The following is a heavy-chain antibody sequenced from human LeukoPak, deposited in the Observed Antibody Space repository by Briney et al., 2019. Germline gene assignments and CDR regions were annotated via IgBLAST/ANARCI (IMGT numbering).Heavy chain of an antibody. Sequence: GASVKVPCKASGYTFTSYYMHWVRQAPGQGLEWMGIINPSGGSTSYAQKFQGRVTMTRDTSTSTVYMELSSLRSEDTAVYYCARRSAVDAFDIWGQGTMVTVSS. CDR1: GYTFTSYY. CDR3: ARRSAVDAFDI. D-gene: IGHD6-19*01. J-gene: IGHJ3*02. CDR2: INPSGGST. V-gene: IGHV1-46*03.